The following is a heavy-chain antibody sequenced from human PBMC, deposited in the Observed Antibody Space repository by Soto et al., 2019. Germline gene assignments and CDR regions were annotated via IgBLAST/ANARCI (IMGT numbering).Heavy chain of an antibody. CDR3: AKVETSSTSRRGWFDP. V-gene: IGHV3-23*01. CDR2: ISGSGGST. CDR1: GFSISRCS. D-gene: IGHD2-2*01. Sequence: CGARRLARGAAGFSISRCSPNRVRQAPGKGLEWVSAISGSGGSTYYADSVKGRFTISRDNSKNTLYLQMNSLRAEDTAVYYCAKVETSSTSRRGWFDPWGQGTLVTVSS. J-gene: IGHJ5*02.